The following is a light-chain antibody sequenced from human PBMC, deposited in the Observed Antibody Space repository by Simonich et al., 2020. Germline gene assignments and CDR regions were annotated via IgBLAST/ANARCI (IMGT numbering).Light chain of an antibody. CDR2: DVS. CDR1: RSDVGGYNY. J-gene: IGLJ3*02. CDR3: SSYTSSSRV. V-gene: IGLV2-14*01. Sequence: QSALTQPASVSGSPGQSITISCTGTRSDVGGYNYVSWYQQHPGKAPKLMIYDVSKRPSGVSNRFAGSKSGNQASLTISGLQAEDEADYYCSSYTSSSRVFGGGTKLTVL.